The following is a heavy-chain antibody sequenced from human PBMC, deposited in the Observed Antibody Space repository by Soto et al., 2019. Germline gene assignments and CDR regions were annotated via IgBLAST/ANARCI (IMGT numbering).Heavy chain of an antibody. CDR1: GDTFTSYY. D-gene: IGHD2-15*01. V-gene: IGHV1-46*01. Sequence: QVQLVQSGAEVKKPGASVKISCKASGDTFTSYYMHWVRQAPGQGLEWMGIINPSGDTSYAQKFQGRVTMTRYTSTSTGYMELSSLRSEDTAVYYCARVYCSGGGCYGIDYWGQGTLVTVSS. CDR3: ARVYCSGGGCYGIDY. J-gene: IGHJ4*02. CDR2: INPSGDT.